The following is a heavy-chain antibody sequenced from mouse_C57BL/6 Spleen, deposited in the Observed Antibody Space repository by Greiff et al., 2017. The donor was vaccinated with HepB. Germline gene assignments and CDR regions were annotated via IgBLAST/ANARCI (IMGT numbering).Heavy chain of an antibody. CDR1: GYAFSSYW. J-gene: IGHJ3*01. Sequence: VKLQESGAELVKPGASVKISCKASGYAFSSYWMNWVKQRPGKGLEWIGQIYPGDGDTNYNGKFKGKATLTADKSSSTAYMQLSSLTSEDSAVYFCARKDYGSSYGFAYWGKGTLVTVSA. CDR2: IYPGDGDT. V-gene: IGHV1-80*01. CDR3: ARKDYGSSYGFAY. D-gene: IGHD1-1*01.